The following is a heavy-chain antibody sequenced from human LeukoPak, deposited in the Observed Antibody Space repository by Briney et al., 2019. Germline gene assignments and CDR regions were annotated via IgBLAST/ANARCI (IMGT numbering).Heavy chain of an antibody. J-gene: IGHJ4*02. CDR1: GFTVSSNY. Sequence: GGSLRLSCSASGFTVSSNYTSWVRQAPGKGLEWVSVTYSSGSTYYADSVRGRFTISRDNSKNTLDLQMNSLRAEDTAVYYCARDVYTGSYYLDYWGQGTLVTVSS. D-gene: IGHD1-26*01. CDR3: ARDVYTGSYYLDY. V-gene: IGHV3-53*01. CDR2: TYSSGST.